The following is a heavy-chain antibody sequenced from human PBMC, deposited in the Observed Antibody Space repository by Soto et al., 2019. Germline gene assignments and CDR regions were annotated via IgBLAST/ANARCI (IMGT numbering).Heavy chain of an antibody. V-gene: IGHV3-23*01. CDR3: ARESYFDSSGAYYSHF. D-gene: IGHD3-22*01. CDR2: ISGGGGRT. J-gene: IGHJ4*02. CDR1: GFSFTDYA. Sequence: EVQLLESGGGLVQPGGSLRLSCAASGFSFTDYAMSWVRQGPGEGLEWVSGISGGGGRTYYADSVKGRLTISRDNSKKTLYLQMNSLRAEDTAVYYCARESYFDSSGAYYSHFWGQGTLVTVSP.